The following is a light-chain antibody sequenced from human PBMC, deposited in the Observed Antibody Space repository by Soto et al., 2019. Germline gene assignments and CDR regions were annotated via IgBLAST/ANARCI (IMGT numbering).Light chain of an antibody. J-gene: IGKJ2*02. Sequence: EIVLTQSPGTLSLSPGERATLSCRASQSVTTTYLAWYQQKPGQAPRLLIYNIDSRAAGIPDRFSGSGSGTDFTLSINRLEPEDFAVYYCQHYSSLPRTFGQGTKVDIK. CDR3: QHYSSLPRT. V-gene: IGKV3-20*01. CDR2: NID. CDR1: QSVTTTY.